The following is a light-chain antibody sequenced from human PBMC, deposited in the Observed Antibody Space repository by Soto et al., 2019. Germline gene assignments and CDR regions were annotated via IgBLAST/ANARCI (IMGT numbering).Light chain of an antibody. CDR2: GAS. CDR3: QQYNNWPLT. CDR1: QSVSSN. Sequence: EIVMTQSPATPSVSKGERATLSCTASQSVSSNLAWYQQKPGQAPRLLIYGASTRATGIPARFSGSGSGTEFTLTISSLQSEDFAVYYCQQYNNWPLTFGGGTKVAIK. J-gene: IGKJ4*01. V-gene: IGKV3-15*01.